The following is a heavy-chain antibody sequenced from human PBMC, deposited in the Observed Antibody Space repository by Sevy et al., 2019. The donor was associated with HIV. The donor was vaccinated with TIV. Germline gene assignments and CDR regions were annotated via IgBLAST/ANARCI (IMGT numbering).Heavy chain of an antibody. V-gene: IGHV3-21*01. J-gene: IGHJ6*02. CDR2: ISSSSSYI. Sequence: GGSLRLSCAASGFTFSSYSMNWVRQAPGKGLEWVSSISSSSSYIYYADSVKGRFTISRDNAKNSLYLQMNSLRAEETAVYYCARDSGYMLWFGDVWGQGTTVTVSS. CDR3: ARDSGYMLWFGDV. CDR1: GFTFSSYS. D-gene: IGHD3-10*01.